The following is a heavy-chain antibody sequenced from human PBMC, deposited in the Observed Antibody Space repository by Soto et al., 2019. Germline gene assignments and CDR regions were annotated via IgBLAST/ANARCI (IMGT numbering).Heavy chain of an antibody. CDR1: GGTFSSYA. CDR2: IIPIFGTA. Sequence: ASVKVSCKASGGTFSSYAISWVRQAPGQGLEWMGGIIPIFGTANYAQKFQGRVTITADESTSTAYMELSSLRSEDTAVYYCVWDSAAGTPNPYGMDGRGQGTTVTVSS. D-gene: IGHD6-13*01. V-gene: IGHV1-69*13. CDR3: VWDSAAGTPNPYGMDG. J-gene: IGHJ6*02.